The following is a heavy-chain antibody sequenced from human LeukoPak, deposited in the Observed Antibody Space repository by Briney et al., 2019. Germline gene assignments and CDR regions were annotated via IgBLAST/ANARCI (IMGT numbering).Heavy chain of an antibody. CDR3: AGDSGDYVFDY. CDR1: GGSISSYY. Sequence: SETLSLTCTVSGGSISSYYWSWIRQPPGKGLEWIGYIYYSGSTNYNPSLKSRVTISVDTSKNQFSPKLSSVTAADTAVYYCAGDSGDYVFDYWGQGTLVTVSS. D-gene: IGHD4-17*01. V-gene: IGHV4-59*01. CDR2: IYYSGST. J-gene: IGHJ4*02.